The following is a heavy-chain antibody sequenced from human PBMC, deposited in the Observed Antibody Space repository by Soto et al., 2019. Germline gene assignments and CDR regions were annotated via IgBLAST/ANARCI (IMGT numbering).Heavy chain of an antibody. V-gene: IGHV3-33*01. Sequence: PGGSLRLSCAASGFTFSSYGMHWVRQAPGKGLEWVAVIWYDGSNKYYADSVKGRFTISRDNSKNTLYLQMNSLRAEDTAVYYCARVAAAGMGYFDYWGQGTLVTVSS. CDR1: GFTFSSYG. D-gene: IGHD6-13*01. CDR2: IWYDGSNK. CDR3: ARVAAAGMGYFDY. J-gene: IGHJ4*02.